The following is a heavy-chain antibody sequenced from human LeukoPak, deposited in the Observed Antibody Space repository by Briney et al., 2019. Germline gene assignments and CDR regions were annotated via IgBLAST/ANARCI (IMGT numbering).Heavy chain of an antibody. D-gene: IGHD2-2*01. Sequence: GASVKVSCKASGYTFTSYGISWVRQAPGQGLEWMGWISAYNGNTNYAQKLQGRVTMTTDTSTSTAYMELSSLRSEDTAVYYCARARISIVPAAIGLDYWGQGTLVTVSS. V-gene: IGHV1-18*01. CDR2: ISAYNGNT. CDR1: GYTFTSYG. J-gene: IGHJ4*02. CDR3: ARARISIVPAAIGLDY.